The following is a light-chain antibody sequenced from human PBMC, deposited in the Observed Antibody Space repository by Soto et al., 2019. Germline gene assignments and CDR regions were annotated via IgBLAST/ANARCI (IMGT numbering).Light chain of an antibody. Sequence: QSVLTQPRSVSGSPGQSVTISCTGTSSDVGAYNYVSWYQQHPGKAPELIIFDVARRPSGVPDRFSGSKSGNTASLTVSGLQAEDEADYYCCSYAGSYTFVFGTGTQLTVL. CDR1: SSDVGAYNY. J-gene: IGLJ7*01. CDR3: CSYAGSYTFV. V-gene: IGLV2-11*01. CDR2: DVA.